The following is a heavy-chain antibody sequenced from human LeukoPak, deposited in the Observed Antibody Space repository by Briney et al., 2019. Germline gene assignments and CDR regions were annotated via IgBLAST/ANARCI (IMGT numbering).Heavy chain of an antibody. CDR1: GFTVSTNY. V-gene: IGHV3-53*01. CDR3: ARVGDHFHWFLDL. Sequence: PGGSLTLSCAASGFTVSTNYMNWVRQAPGKGLEWVSILYSGSDTYYSDSVKSRFTISRDDSRNTLFLHMTSLKAEDTAIYYCARVGDHFHWFLDLWGRGTLVGVSS. J-gene: IGHJ2*01. D-gene: IGHD2-21*01. CDR2: LYSGSDT.